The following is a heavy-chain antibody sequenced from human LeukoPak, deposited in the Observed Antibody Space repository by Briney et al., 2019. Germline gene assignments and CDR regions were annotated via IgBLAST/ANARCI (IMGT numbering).Heavy chain of an antibody. CDR1: GFTFSSYA. V-gene: IGHV3-23*01. J-gene: IGHJ5*02. Sequence: GGSLRLSCAASGFTFSSYAMTWVRQAPGKGLEWVSAVSGNGGSTYYADSVKGRFTISRDNSKNTLYLQMNSLRAEDTAVYYCAKTPQIWFGEPYNWFDPWGQGTLVTVSS. D-gene: IGHD3-10*01. CDR2: VSGNGGST. CDR3: AKTPQIWFGEPYNWFDP.